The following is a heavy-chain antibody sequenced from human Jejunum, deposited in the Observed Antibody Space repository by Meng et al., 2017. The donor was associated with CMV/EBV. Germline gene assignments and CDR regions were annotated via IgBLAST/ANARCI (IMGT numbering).Heavy chain of an antibody. CDR2: ISSLSSYS. D-gene: IGHD5-12*01. J-gene: IGHJ6*02. CDR1: YV. CDR3: ARSVTTSDFDYYYGMDV. V-gene: IGHV3-21*06. Sequence: YVMHWVRQAPGEGLEWVSCISSLSSYSYHADSVKGRFTISRDNAKNSLYLHMNSLRVEDTAVYYCARSVTTSDFDYYYGMDVWGQGTTVTVSS.